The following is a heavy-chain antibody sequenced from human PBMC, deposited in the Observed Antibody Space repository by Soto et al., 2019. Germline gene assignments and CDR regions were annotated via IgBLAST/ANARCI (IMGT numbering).Heavy chain of an antibody. Sequence: GGSLRLSFVASGFTFSTYAMSWVRQSPGKGLGWVSALTPSGGSTYYADSVKGRFTISRDNSMNALYLQMNSLRIEDTAVYYCAHPRGYGVFDAYDIWGQGTLVTVSS. D-gene: IGHD4-17*01. J-gene: IGHJ3*02. V-gene: IGHV3-23*01. CDR1: GFTFSTYA. CDR3: AHPRGYGVFDAYDI. CDR2: LTPSGGST.